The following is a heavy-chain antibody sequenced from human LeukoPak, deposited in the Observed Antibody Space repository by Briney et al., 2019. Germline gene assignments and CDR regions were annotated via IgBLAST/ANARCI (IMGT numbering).Heavy chain of an antibody. V-gene: IGHV4-34*01. CDR1: GGSFSAYY. D-gene: IGHD3-22*01. Sequence: SETLSLTCSVYGGSFSAYYRSWIRQPPGKGLEWIGEINDSGGTNYNPSLKSRFTISVDTSKNQFSLKLSSVTAADTAVYYCARHRGYYYDSSGYYYFDYWGQGTLVTVSS. CDR2: INDSGGT. CDR3: ARHRGYYYDSSGYYYFDY. J-gene: IGHJ4*02.